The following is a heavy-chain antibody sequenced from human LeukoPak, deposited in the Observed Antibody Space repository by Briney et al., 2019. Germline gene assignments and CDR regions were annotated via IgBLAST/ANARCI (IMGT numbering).Heavy chain of an antibody. V-gene: IGHV4-59*10. J-gene: IGHJ4*02. D-gene: IGHD2-21*02. Sequence: PSETLSLTCAVYGGSFSGYYWSWIRQPAGKGLEWIGRIYTSGSTNYNPSLKSRVTMSVDTSKNQFSLKLSSVTAADTAVYYCARGGGGYCGGDCFIDYWGQGTLVTVSS. CDR2: IYTSGST. CDR3: ARGGGGYCGGDCFIDY. CDR1: GGSFSGYY.